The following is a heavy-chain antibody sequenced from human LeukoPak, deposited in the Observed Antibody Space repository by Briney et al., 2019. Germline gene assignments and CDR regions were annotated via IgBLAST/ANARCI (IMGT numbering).Heavy chain of an antibody. Sequence: GGSLRLSCATPTFTFSSYTINWVRQAPGKGLEWVSSISPSGNSKYHADSVKGRFTISRDNAENSLYMQMNSLRAEDTGVYYCVRDFLGESGAGGYWGQGTLVTVSS. CDR3: VRDFLGESGAGGY. J-gene: IGHJ4*02. V-gene: IGHV3-21*01. CDR1: TFTFSSYT. D-gene: IGHD3-10*01. CDR2: ISPSGNSK.